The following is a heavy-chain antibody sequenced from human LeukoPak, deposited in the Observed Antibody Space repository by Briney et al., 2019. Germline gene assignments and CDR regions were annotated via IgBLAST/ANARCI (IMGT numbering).Heavy chain of an antibody. CDR2: MNPNSGNT. CDR3: ARDGEQLVLDY. J-gene: IGHJ4*02. D-gene: IGHD6-6*01. CDR1: GYTFTSYD. Sequence: ASVKVSCKASGYTFTSYDINWVRQATGQGLEWMGWMNPNSGNTGFAQKFQGRITMTRNTSITTAYMELTSLTSEDTAVYYCARDGEQLVLDYWGQGTLVTVSS. V-gene: IGHV1-8*01.